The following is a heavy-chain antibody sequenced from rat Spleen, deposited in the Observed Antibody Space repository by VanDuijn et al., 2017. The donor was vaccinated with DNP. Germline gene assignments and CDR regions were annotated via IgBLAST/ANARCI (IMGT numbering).Heavy chain of an antibody. CDR1: GFIFSNHW. D-gene: IGHD1-11*01. V-gene: IGHV5-31*01. J-gene: IGHJ2*01. CDR2: ITTTDGST. Sequence: EVKLVESGGGLVQPGRSLKLSCAASGFIFSNHWMTWIRQAPGKGLEWVATITTTDGSTYYPDSVRGRFTISRDNAQNTLYLQMDKLGSEDSAIYYCAKGPNFGGYLDYFDYWGQGVMVTVSS. CDR3: AKGPNFGGYLDYFDY.